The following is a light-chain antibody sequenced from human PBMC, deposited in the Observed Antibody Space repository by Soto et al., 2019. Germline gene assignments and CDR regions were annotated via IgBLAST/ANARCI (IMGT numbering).Light chain of an antibody. Sequence: DIQMTPSPSSLSASVGDRVTITCQASQNINNYLNWYQQKPGRAPKLLIYDASNLEAGVTSRFRGSGSETDFTFTISRLQPEDIATYYCQQYENLPTFGQGTRLEIK. CDR1: QNINNY. J-gene: IGKJ5*01. CDR3: QQYENLPT. CDR2: DAS. V-gene: IGKV1-33*01.